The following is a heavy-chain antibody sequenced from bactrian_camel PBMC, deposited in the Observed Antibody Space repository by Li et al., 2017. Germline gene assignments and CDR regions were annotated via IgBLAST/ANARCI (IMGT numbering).Heavy chain of an antibody. Sequence: VQLVESGGGSVQAGETQRLSCTGSDPDVGWYRQTVGGRCELVAIVSSDGTTYYDRGVRGRFTISRDNAKNSVYLQLNSLKTEDMARYYCATGITTLDCWGQGTQVTVS. CDR1: DPD. D-gene: IGHD4*01. CDR3: ATGITTLDC. CDR2: VSSDGTT. V-gene: IGHV3S53*01. J-gene: IGHJ4*01.